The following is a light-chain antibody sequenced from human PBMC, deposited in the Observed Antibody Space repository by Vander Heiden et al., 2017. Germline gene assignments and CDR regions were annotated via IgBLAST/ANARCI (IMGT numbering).Light chain of an antibody. Sequence: DIVMTQSPDALAVSLCERGTINCKFSQSVLYSSNHKNYLAWYQQKPGQPPKLLIYWASTRESGVPDRFSGSGSGTDFTLTISSLQAEDVAVYYCQQDDSTPRTFGQGTKVEIK. J-gene: IGKJ1*01. V-gene: IGKV4-1*01. CDR1: QSVLYSSNHKNY. CDR2: WAS. CDR3: QQDDSTPRT.